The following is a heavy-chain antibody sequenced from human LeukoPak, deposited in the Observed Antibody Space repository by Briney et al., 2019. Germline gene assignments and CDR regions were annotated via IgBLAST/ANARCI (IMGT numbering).Heavy chain of an antibody. CDR1: GGSISSHY. CDR2: IYYSGST. Sequence: SETLSLTCTVSGGSISSHYWSWIRQPPGKGLEWIGYIYYSGSTNYNPSLKSRVTISVDTSKNQFSLKLSSVTAADTAVYYCATGSTTDSSSWYSDWFDPWGQGTLVTVSS. J-gene: IGHJ5*02. V-gene: IGHV4-59*11. CDR3: ATGSTTDSSSWYSDWFDP. D-gene: IGHD6-13*01.